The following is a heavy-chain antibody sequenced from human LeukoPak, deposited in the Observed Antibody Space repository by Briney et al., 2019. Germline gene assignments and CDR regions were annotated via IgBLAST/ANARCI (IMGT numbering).Heavy chain of an antibody. CDR3: ARGRYGSGTSPFFDY. CDR2: IYDRGRT. CDR1: GGSISSND. Sequence: PSETLSLTCTVSGGSISSNDWSWIRQPPGRGREWIGHIYDRGRTKYSPSLKSPATISVDPSKNHLSLRLTSVTAADTAMYYCARGRYGSGTSPFFDYWGQGSLVTVSS. D-gene: IGHD3-10*01. J-gene: IGHJ4*02. V-gene: IGHV4-59*01.